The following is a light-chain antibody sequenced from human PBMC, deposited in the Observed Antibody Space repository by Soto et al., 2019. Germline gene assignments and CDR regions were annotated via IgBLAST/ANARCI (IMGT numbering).Light chain of an antibody. CDR3: QQRSNWPPT. Sequence: EIVLTQSPATLSLSPWERATLSCRASQSVSSYLAWYQQKPGQAPRLLIYDASNRATGIPARFSGSGSGTDFTLTISSREPEDFAVYYCQQRSNWPPTFGQGTKVDI. J-gene: IGKJ1*01. CDR2: DAS. V-gene: IGKV3-11*01. CDR1: QSVSSY.